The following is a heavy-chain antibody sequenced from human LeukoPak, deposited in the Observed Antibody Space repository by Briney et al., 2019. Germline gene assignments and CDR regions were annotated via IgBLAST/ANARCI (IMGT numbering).Heavy chain of an antibody. V-gene: IGHV3-48*01. CDR3: ARDSNMWYALDY. J-gene: IGHJ4*02. Sequence: PGGSLRLSCAASGFTFSSYNMNWVRQAPGKGLEWVSYISISSTTIYYADSVKGRFTISRDNAKNTLYLQMNTLRPEDSAVYYCARDSNMWYALDYWGQGTLVTVSS. CDR2: ISISSTTI. CDR1: GFTFSSYN. D-gene: IGHD2-15*01.